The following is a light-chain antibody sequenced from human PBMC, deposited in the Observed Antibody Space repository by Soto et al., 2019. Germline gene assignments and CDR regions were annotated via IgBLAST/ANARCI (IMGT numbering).Light chain of an antibody. CDR1: QSVFSN. CDR2: GAS. CDR3: QQYNNWPQWT. V-gene: IGKV3-15*01. Sequence: EIVMTQSPATLSVSPGERATLSCRASQSVFSNLAWYQQKPGQAPRLLIYGASTRATGIPARFSGSGSGTEFTLTISSLQSEDFAVYYCQQYNNWPQWTFGQGTKVEMK. J-gene: IGKJ1*01.